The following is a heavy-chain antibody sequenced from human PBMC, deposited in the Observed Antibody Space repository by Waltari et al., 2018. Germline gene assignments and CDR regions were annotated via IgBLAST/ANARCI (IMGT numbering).Heavy chain of an antibody. CDR1: GGAISSYY. Sequence: QVQLQESGPGLGTPSETLSLTRTVSGGAISSYYWSWIRQPAGKGLEWIGRIYTSGSTNYNPSLKSRVTMSVDTSKNQFSLKLSSVTAADTAVYYCARDSYYDFWNYFDYWGQGTLVTVSS. V-gene: IGHV4-4*07. CDR2: IYTSGST. D-gene: IGHD3-3*01. J-gene: IGHJ4*02. CDR3: ARDSYYDFWNYFDY.